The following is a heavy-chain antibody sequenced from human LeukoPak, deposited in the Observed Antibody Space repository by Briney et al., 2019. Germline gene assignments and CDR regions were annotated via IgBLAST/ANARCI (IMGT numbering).Heavy chain of an antibody. J-gene: IGHJ4*02. CDR1: GYSISSGYY. CDR3: AAGVTAILSPPNFDY. CDR2: IYTSGST. V-gene: IGHV4-61*02. D-gene: IGHD2-21*02. Sequence: SETLSLTCTVSGYSISSGYYWSWIRQPAGKGLEWIGRIYTSGSTNYNPSLKSRVTISVDTSKNQFSLKLSSVTAADTAVYYCAAGVTAILSPPNFDYWGQGTLVTVSS.